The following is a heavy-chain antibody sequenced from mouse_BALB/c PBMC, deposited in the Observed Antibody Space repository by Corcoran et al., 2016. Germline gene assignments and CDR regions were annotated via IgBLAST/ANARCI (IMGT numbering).Heavy chain of an antibody. CDR3: VREGMTTVHDY. CDR2: INPYNDGT. CDR1: GYTFTSYV. V-gene: IGHV1S136*01. D-gene: IGHD1-1*01. Sequence: EVQLQQSGPELVKPGASVKMSCKASGYTFTSYVMHWVKQKPGQGLEWIGYINPYNDGTKYNEKFKGKATLTSDKSSSTAYMELSSLTSEDSAVYYGVREGMTTVHDYWCQGTTLTVSA. J-gene: IGHJ2*01.